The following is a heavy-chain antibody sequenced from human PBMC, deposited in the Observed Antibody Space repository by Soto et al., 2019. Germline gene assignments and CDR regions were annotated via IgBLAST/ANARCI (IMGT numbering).Heavy chain of an antibody. Sequence: QVRLVQSGAEARRPGASVKVSCKASGDSFTGYYIHWVRQAPGQGLEWMGWISLKSGSTTFAEKFRSWATETRDTSTSTAYWELSRLTSNDTAVYYCARSSGSYSKRFDPWGKGTLVTVFS. V-gene: IGHV1-2*04. CDR1: GDSFTGYY. D-gene: IGHD3-10*01. CDR3: ARSSGSYSKRFDP. J-gene: IGHJ5*02. CDR2: ISLKSGST.